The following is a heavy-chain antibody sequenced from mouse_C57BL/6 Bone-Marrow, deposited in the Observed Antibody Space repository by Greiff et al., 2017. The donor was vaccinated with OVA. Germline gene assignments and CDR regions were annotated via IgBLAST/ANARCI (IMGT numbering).Heavy chain of an antibody. J-gene: IGHJ1*03. Sequence: EVKLMESGGGLVQPGGSLKLSCAASGFTFSDYYMYWVRQTPEKRLEWVAYISNGGGSTYSPATVKGRFTISRDNAKNTLYLQMSRLKSEDTAMYYCARGTLRRGVYWYFDVWGTGTTVTVAS. CDR2: ISNGGGST. V-gene: IGHV5-12*01. D-gene: IGHD1-2*01. CDR3: ARGTLRRGVYWYFDV. CDR1: GFTFSDYY.